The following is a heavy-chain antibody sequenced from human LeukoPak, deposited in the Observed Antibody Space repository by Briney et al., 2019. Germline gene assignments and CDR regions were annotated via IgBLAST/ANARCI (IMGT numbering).Heavy chain of an antibody. Sequence: SETLSLTCTVSDGSISTYYWNWIRQPPGKGLEWIGYVYYSGSTNYNPSLKSRVTISIDTSKSQFSLKLSSVTAADTAVYYCAREVIYYYYMDVWGKGTTVTISS. CDR1: DGSISTYY. CDR3: AREVIYYYYMDV. J-gene: IGHJ6*03. V-gene: IGHV4-59*01. D-gene: IGHD2/OR15-2a*01. CDR2: VYYSGST.